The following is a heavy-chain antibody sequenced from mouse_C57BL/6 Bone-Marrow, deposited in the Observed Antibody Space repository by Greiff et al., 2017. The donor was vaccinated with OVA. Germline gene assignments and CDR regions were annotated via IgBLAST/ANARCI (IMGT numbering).Heavy chain of an antibody. Sequence: EVQLQESGPGLVKPSQSLSLTCSVTGYSITSGYYWNWIRQFPGNKLEWMGYISYDGSNNYNPSLKNRISITRDTSKNQFFLKLNSVTTEDTATYYCAREGPDWYFDVWGTGTTVTVSS. V-gene: IGHV3-6*01. D-gene: IGHD3-3*01. CDR3: AREGPDWYFDV. CDR1: GYSITSGYY. CDR2: ISYDGSN. J-gene: IGHJ1*03.